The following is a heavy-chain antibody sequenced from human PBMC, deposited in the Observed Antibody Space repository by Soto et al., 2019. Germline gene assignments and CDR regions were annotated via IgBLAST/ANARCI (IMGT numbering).Heavy chain of an antibody. J-gene: IGHJ4*02. D-gene: IGHD7-27*01. V-gene: IGHV4-59*01. CDR3: ARTPSNWGPAFDY. CDR2: IYYSGST. CDR1: GGSISSYY. Sequence: SETLSLTCTVSGGSISSYYWSWIRQPPGKGLEWIGYIYYSGSTNYNPFLKSRVTISVDTSKNQFSLKLSSVTAADTAVYYCARTPSNWGPAFDYWGQGTLVTVSS.